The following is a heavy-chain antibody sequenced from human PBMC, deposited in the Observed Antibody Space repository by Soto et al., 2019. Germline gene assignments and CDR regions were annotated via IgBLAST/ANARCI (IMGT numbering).Heavy chain of an antibody. D-gene: IGHD3-16*01. J-gene: IGHJ3*02. V-gene: IGHV4-59*01. Sequence: PSETLSLTCTVSGGSISSYYWSWVRQPPGKGLEWIGYIYYSGSTNYNPSLKSRVTISVDMSKNQFSLKLSSVTAADTAVYYCARGVITPNDAFDIWGQGTMVTVSS. CDR2: IYYSGST. CDR1: GGSISSYY. CDR3: ARGVITPNDAFDI.